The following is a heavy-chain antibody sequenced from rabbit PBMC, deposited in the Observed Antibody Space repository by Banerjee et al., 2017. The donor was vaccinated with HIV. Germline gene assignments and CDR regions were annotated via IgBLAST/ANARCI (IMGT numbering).Heavy chain of an antibody. J-gene: IGHJ4*01. V-gene: IGHV1S45*01. Sequence: EGSLKLSCTVSGFTLSSYVMCWVRQAPGKGLEWIGCINTGSGSAYYANWAKGRFTISKTSSTTVTLQMTSLTAADTATYFCARDAGGDGYSNDLWGPGTLVTVS. CDR1: GFTLSSYV. D-gene: IGHD7-1*01. CDR2: INTGSGSA. CDR3: ARDAGGDGYSNDL.